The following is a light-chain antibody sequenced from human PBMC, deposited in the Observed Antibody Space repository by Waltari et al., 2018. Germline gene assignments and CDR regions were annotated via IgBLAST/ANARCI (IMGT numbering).Light chain of an antibody. CDR2: DTS. V-gene: IGKV3D-11*01. Sequence: DIVLTQSPATLSLSPGERPHLSCRASLDVGGFIAWYQQRPGQAPRLLIYDTSNRGSGIPTRFSGSGSGTDFTLTISSLEPEDFATYYCQQSYSTPPERYTFGQGTKLEIK. J-gene: IGKJ2*01. CDR3: QQSYSTPPERYT. CDR1: LDVGGF.